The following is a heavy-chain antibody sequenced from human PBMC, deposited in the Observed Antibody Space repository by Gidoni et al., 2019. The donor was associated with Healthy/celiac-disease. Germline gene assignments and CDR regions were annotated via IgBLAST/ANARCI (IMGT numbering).Heavy chain of an antibody. CDR3: ARGGYGQTTPPGY. CDR1: GFTFSSYW. Sequence: EVQLVESGGGLVQPGGSLRLSCAASGFTFSSYWMHWVRQAPGKGRVWVSRINSDGSSTSYADSVKGRFTISRDNAKNTLYLQMNSLRAEDTAVYYCARGGYGQTTPPGYWGQGTLVTVSS. J-gene: IGHJ4*02. D-gene: IGHD4-4*01. V-gene: IGHV3-74*01. CDR2: INSDGSST.